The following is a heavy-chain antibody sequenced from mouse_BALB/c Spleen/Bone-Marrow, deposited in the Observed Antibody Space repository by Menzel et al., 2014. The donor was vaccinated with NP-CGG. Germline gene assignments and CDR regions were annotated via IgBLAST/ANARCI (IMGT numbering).Heavy chain of an antibody. D-gene: IGHD2-12*01. V-gene: IGHV1-14*01. CDR3: ARVYYSYDGTSSWFAY. Sequence: EVQLQQSGPELVKPGASVKMSCKASGYTFTNYVMHWVKQKPGQGLEWIGYINPYNDGTKYNEKFKGKATLTSDKSSSTAYMNLSSLTSEDSAVYYCARVYYSYDGTSSWFAYWGQGTLVTVSA. CDR1: GYTFTNYV. J-gene: IGHJ3*01. CDR2: INPYNDGT.